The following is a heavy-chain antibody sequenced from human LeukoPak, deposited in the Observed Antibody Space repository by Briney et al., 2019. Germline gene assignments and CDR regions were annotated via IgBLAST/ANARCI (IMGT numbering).Heavy chain of an antibody. CDR2: IIPIFGAA. V-gene: IGHV1-69*05. D-gene: IGHD3-10*01. CDR1: GGTFSSYA. J-gene: IGHJ4*02. CDR3: TRRSYSNDD. Sequence: SVKVSCKASGGTFSSYAISGVREAPGQGLEWMGRIIPIFGAANYAQKFQGRVTITTDESTSTAYMELSSLRSDGATVYYCTRRSYSNDDWGQGTLVTVSS.